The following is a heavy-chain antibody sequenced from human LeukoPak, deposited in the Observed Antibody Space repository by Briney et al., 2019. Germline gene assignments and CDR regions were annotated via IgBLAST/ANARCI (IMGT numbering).Heavy chain of an antibody. Sequence: SETLSLTCTVSGYSINSGYYWGWIRQPPGKGLEWIGSIWHTGSTYYNPSLKSRVTISADTSKNQFSLKLTSVTAADTAVYYCARGSIPTRWFDPWGQGTLVTVSS. D-gene: IGHD6-13*01. CDR1: GYSINSGYY. V-gene: IGHV4-38-2*02. CDR2: IWHTGST. CDR3: ARGSIPTRWFDP. J-gene: IGHJ5*02.